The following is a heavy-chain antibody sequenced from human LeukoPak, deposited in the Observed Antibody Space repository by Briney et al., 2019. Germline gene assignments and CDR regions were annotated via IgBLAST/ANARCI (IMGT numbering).Heavy chain of an antibody. CDR3: ARTTEGYCRGRDCYSYYYYMDV. D-gene: IGHD2-21*02. J-gene: IGHJ6*03. CDR1: EFTFSSYG. CDR2: ISGSGGST. Sequence: PGGSLRLSCAASEFTFSSYGMSWVRQAPGKGLEWVSAISGSGGSTYYADSVKGRFTISRDNSKNTLYLQMNSLRAEDTAVYYCARTTEGYCRGRDCYSYYYYMDVWGKGTTVTVSS. V-gene: IGHV3-23*01.